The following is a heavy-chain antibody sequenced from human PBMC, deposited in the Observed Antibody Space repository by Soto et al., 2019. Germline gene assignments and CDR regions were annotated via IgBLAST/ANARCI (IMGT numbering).Heavy chain of an antibody. V-gene: IGHV3-11*01. Sequence: QVQLVESGGGLVKPGGSLRLSCTASGFTFSDYYMSWIRQAPGKGLEWVSYISSDANTIYYSDSVKGRFTISRDNANNSMYLQMNSLRAEDTAVYYCARGFLLSVVVGGTDYWGQGTLVTVSS. CDR2: ISSDANTI. J-gene: IGHJ4*02. D-gene: IGHD2-2*01. CDR1: GFTFSDYY. CDR3: ARGFLLSVVVGGTDY.